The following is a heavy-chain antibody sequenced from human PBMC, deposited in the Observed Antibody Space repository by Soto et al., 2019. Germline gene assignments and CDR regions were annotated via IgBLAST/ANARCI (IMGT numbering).Heavy chain of an antibody. CDR2: VNYLGNT. D-gene: IGHD1-1*01. Sequence: QVQLQQWGAGLLKPSETLSLTCAVYGGSFSDYYWNWIRQPPGKGLEWIGEVNYLGNTNYSPSLLGRVTISIDTSKNQLSLKLTSVTAAATAVYYCAMSRNLDVWGQGTTVTVSS. J-gene: IGHJ6*02. CDR3: AMSRNLDV. CDR1: GGSFSDYY. V-gene: IGHV4-34*02.